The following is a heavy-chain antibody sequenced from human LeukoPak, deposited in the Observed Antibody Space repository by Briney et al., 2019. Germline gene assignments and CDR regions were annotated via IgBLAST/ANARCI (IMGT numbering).Heavy chain of an antibody. CDR2: TYYRSKWYN. V-gene: IGHV6-1*01. Sequence: SQTLSLTCAISGDSLSSNTAAWNWSRHSPSRGLEWLGSTYYRSKWYNDYALSVKSRITINPDTSKNQFSPQLNSVAPEDTAVYYCARDHGGLDYWGQGTLVTVSS. CDR1: GDSLSSNTAA. J-gene: IGHJ4*02. CDR3: ARDHGGLDY.